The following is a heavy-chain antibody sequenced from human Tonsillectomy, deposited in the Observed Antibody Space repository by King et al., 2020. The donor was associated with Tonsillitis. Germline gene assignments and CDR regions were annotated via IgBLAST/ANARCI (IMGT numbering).Heavy chain of an antibody. CDR2: INPNSGGT. CDR3: ARGNYDYVWGNYEVDF. D-gene: IGHD3-16*01. CDR1: GHTFTGYY. V-gene: IGHV1-2*02. Sequence: VQLVESGAEVKKPGASVKVSCKASGHTFTGYYMHWVRQAPGQGLEWMGWINPNSGGTNYAQNFQGRVTLTRDTSISTAYMELSRLRSDDTAVYYCARGNYDYVWGNYEVDFWGQGTLVTVSS. J-gene: IGHJ4*02.